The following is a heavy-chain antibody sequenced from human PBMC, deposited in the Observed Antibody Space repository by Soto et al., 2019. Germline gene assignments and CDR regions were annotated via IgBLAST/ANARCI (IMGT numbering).Heavy chain of an antibody. CDR1: GFTFSSYW. Sequence: EVQLVESGGGLVRPGGSLRLSCAASGFTFSSYWMHWVRQAPVKGLVWVSRMNEDGGTTDYADSVKGRFTISRDNAKNTLYLQMNSLRVEDTAVYYCASDLSGRADVWGQGTTVTVSS. D-gene: IGHD3-10*01. J-gene: IGHJ6*02. V-gene: IGHV3-74*02. CDR2: MNEDGGTT. CDR3: ASDLSGRADV.